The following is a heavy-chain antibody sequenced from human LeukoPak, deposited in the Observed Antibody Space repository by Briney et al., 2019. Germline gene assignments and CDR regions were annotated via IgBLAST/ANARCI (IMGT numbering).Heavy chain of an antibody. D-gene: IGHD3-22*01. CDR3: ARDDPYYDSSASLDY. Sequence: SETLSLTCTLSGGSISSDYWSWIRQPPGKGLEWIGYIYYSGSTNYNPSLKSRVTISVDTSKSQFSLKLSSVTAADTAVYYCARDDPYYDSSASLDYWGQGTLVTVSS. J-gene: IGHJ4*02. CDR2: IYYSGST. V-gene: IGHV4-59*13. CDR1: GGSISSDY.